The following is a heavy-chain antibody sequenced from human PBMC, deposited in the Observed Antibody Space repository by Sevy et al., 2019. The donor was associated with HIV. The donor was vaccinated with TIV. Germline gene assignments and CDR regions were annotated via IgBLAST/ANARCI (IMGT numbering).Heavy chain of an antibody. J-gene: IGHJ3*02. CDR3: ATGGRGYDSSGCYCCARAFDI. Sequence: GSLRLSCAASGFTVSSNYMSWVRQAPGKGLEWVSVIYSGGSTYYADSVKGRFTIPKDISKNTLYLQMNSLRAEDTAVNYLATGGRGYDSSGCYCCARAFDIWGQGTLVTVSS. D-gene: IGHD3-22*01. V-gene: IGHV3-53*01. CDR2: IYSGGST. CDR1: GFTVSSNY.